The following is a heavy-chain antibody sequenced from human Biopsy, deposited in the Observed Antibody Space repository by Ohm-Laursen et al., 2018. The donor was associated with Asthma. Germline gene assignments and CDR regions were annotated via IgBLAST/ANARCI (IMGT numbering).Heavy chain of an antibody. CDR2: ISYDGTNK. CDR3: ARDVMEWYLPAFDF. CDR1: GFSFGSYG. D-gene: IGHD3-3*01. Sequence: SLRLSCAASGFSFGSYGMHWVRQAPGKGLEWVAVISYDGTNKDYADSVKGRFTFSRDNSQNTLSLEMNSLRVEDTAVYYCARDVMEWYLPAFDFWGQGTLVTVSS. V-gene: IGHV3-30*03. J-gene: IGHJ4*02.